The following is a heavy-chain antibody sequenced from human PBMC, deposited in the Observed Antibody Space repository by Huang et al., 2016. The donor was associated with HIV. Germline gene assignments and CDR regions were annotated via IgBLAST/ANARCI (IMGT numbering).Heavy chain of an antibody. CDR3: AKDGRGSGTYYDYFEY. CDR2: ISYDGSSK. Sequence: QVQLVESGGGVVQPGRSLRLSCAAFGFTFTKFDINWVRQAPGKGREWGAIISYDGSSKYHADSVKGRFTMSRDNSKNTVYLQMNSLRVEDTAVYYCAKDGRGSGTYYDYFEYWGQGTLVTVSS. V-gene: IGHV3-30*18. J-gene: IGHJ4*02. CDR1: GFTFTKFD. D-gene: IGHD1-26*01.